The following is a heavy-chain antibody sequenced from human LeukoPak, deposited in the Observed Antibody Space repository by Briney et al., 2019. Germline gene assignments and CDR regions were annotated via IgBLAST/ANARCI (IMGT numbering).Heavy chain of an antibody. V-gene: IGHV4-59*08. CDR1: GGSISSYY. Sequence: SETLSLTCTVSGGSISSYYWSWIRQPPGKGLEWIGYIYYSGSTNYNPSLKSRVTISVDTSKNQFSLKLSSVTAADTAVYYCARQKIFPEPNYGMDVWGQGTTVTVSS. CDR3: ARQKIFPEPNYGMDV. J-gene: IGHJ6*02. CDR2: IYYSGST. D-gene: IGHD1-14*01.